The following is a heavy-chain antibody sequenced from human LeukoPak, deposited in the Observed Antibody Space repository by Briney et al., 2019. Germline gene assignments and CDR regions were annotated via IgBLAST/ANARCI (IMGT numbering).Heavy chain of an antibody. D-gene: IGHD2-15*01. CDR2: IYYSGST. CDR1: GGSISSGDYY. Sequence: PSETLSLTCTVSGGSISSGDYYWSWIRQPPGKGLEWIGYIYYSGSTYYNPSLKSRVTISVDTSKNQFSLKLSSVTAADTAVYYCAREMGYCSGGSCYPTSSDAFDIWGQGTMVTVSS. J-gene: IGHJ3*02. V-gene: IGHV4-30-4*01. CDR3: AREMGYCSGGSCYPTSSDAFDI.